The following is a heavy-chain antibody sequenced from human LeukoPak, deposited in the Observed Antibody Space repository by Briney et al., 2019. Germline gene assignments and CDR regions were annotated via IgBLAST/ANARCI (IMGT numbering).Heavy chain of an antibody. J-gene: IGHJ5*02. CDR3: ARGALGYCSGGNCYGNWFDP. CDR1: RGSMSHYY. D-gene: IGHD2-15*01. V-gene: IGHV4-59*01. CDR2: IDYSGST. Sequence: SETLSLTCTVSRGSMSHYYWSWIRQPPGKGLEWIRYIDYSGSTNYNPSLESRLTISLDTSKNQFSLKLSSVAPADTAVYYCARGALGYCSGGNCYGNWFDPWGQGTLVTVSS.